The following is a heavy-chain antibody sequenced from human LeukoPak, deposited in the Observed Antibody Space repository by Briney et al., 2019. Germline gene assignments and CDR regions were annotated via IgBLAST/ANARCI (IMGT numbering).Heavy chain of an antibody. D-gene: IGHD1-26*01. V-gene: IGHV3-66*01. CDR1: GFTFNNCA. J-gene: IGHJ6*02. Sequence: GGSLRLSCAASGFTFNNCAMNWVRQAPGKGLEWVSVIYSGGSTYYADSVKGRFTISRDNSKNTLYLQMNSLRAEDTAVYYCARVGATYYYYGMDVWGQGTTVTVSS. CDR2: IYSGGST. CDR3: ARVGATYYYYGMDV.